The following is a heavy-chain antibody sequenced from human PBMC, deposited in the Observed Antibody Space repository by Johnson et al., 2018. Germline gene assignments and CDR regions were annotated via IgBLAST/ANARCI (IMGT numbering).Heavy chain of an antibody. CDR3: ARASTGTTSYYMDV. Sequence: QVQLVESGGGVVQPGRSLRLSCAASGFTFSSYAMHWVRQAPGKGLEWVALISYDGSNKYYADSVKGRFTISRDNSKNTLYLQMNSLRAEDTAVYYCARASTGTTSYYMDVWGKGTTVTVSS. D-gene: IGHD1-7*01. V-gene: IGHV3-30-3*01. CDR1: GFTFSSYA. J-gene: IGHJ6*03. CDR2: ISYDGSNK.